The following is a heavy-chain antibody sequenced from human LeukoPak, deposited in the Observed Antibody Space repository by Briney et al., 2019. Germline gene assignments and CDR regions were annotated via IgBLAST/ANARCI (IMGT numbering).Heavy chain of an antibody. Sequence: GGSLRLSCAASGFTVSSNYMSWVRQAPGKGLEWVSVIYSGGSTYYADSVKGRFTISRDNSKNTLYLQMNSLRAEDTAVYYCASTSWYDSSGYRDYWGQGTLVTVSS. CDR3: ASTSWYDSSGYRDY. V-gene: IGHV3-66*01. D-gene: IGHD3-22*01. J-gene: IGHJ4*02. CDR2: IYSGGST. CDR1: GFTVSSNY.